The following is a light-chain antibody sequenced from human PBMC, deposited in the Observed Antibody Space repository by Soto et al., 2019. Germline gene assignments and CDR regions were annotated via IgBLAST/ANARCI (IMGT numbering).Light chain of an antibody. Sequence: QSGLTQPASVSGSPGQSITSSCTGTSSDVGGYNYVSWYQQHPGKAPKLMIYEVSNRPSGVSNRFSDSKSGNTASLTISGLQAEDEADYYCNSYTSSSTRVFGTGTKVTVL. CDR2: EVS. J-gene: IGLJ1*01. CDR1: SSDVGGYNY. V-gene: IGLV2-14*01. CDR3: NSYTSSSTRV.